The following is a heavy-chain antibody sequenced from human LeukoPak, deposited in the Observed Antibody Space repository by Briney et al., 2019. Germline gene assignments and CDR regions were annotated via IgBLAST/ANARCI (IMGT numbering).Heavy chain of an antibody. Sequence: GGSLRLSCAASGFTFSSYWMTWVRQAPGKGLEWVANIKQDGSDKYYVDSVKGRFTISRDNAKNSLYLQMNSLRAEDTAIYYCAKESPHFDYWGQGTLVTVSS. CDR3: AKESPHFDY. CDR1: GFTFSSYW. CDR2: IKQDGSDK. J-gene: IGHJ4*02. V-gene: IGHV3-7*03.